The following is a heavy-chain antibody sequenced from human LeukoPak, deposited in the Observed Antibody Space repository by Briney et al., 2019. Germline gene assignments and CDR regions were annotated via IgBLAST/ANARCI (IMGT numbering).Heavy chain of an antibody. J-gene: IGHJ4*02. CDR3: AINGGGDSGYGNFDY. CDR1: GFTFDDYA. CDR2: INWNSDSI. V-gene: IGHV3-9*01. D-gene: IGHD5-12*01. Sequence: PGGSLRPSCAASGFTFDDYALHWVRQVPGKGLEWVSGINWNSDSIGYADSVKGRFTTSRDNAKNSLYLQMNSLRAEDTAFYYCAINGGGDSGYGNFDYWGQGTLVTVSS.